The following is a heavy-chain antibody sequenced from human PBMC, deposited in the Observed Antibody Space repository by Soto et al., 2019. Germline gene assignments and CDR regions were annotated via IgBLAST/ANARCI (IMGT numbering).Heavy chain of an antibody. CDR3: ARDYPQPSDIVATISGGGWFDP. CDR2: IIPIFGTA. V-gene: IGHV1-69*13. J-gene: IGHJ5*02. D-gene: IGHD5-12*01. CDR1: GGTFSSYA. Sequence: GASVKVSCKASGGTFSSYAISWVRQAPGQGLEWMGGIIPIFGTANYAQKFQGRVTITADESTSTAYMELSSLRSEDTAVYYCARDYPQPSDIVATISGGGWFDPWGQGTLVTVPQ.